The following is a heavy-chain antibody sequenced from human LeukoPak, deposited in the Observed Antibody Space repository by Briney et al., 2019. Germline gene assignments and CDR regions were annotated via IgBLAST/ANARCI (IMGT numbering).Heavy chain of an antibody. Sequence: GGSLRLSCAASGFTFSSYAMSWLRHAPGKGLEWVSDINYSCGSTYYAHSVKGRFTISRDNSKNTLYLQINNLRAEDTAVYYCAKIVRPWETWLPLDYWGQGTLVTVSS. V-gene: IGHV3-23*01. CDR2: INYSCGST. CDR1: GFTFSSYA. D-gene: IGHD5-12*01. J-gene: IGHJ4*02. CDR3: AKIVRPWETWLPLDY.